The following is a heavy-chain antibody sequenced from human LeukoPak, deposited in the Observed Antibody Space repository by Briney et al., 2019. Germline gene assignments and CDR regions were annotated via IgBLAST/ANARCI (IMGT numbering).Heavy chain of an antibody. D-gene: IGHD4-11*01. Sequence: GGPLRLSCTTSDFTFGDYAMTWVRQAPGKRLEWVGFIRSKAFGGTPEYAASVKGRFTISRDDSKSIAYLQMNSLKTEDTAVYYCTRAPYSNYVNLDYWGQGTLVTVSS. J-gene: IGHJ4*02. CDR2: IRSKAFGGTP. CDR3: TRAPYSNYVNLDY. CDR1: DFTFGDYA. V-gene: IGHV3-49*04.